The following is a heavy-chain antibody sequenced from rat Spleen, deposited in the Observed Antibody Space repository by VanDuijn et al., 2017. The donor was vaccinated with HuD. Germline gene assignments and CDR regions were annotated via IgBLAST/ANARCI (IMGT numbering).Heavy chain of an antibody. V-gene: IGHV5-29*01. D-gene: IGHD1-6*01. CDR3: VRQMYTKDYSYWYFDF. CDR2: IGNEGSRT. J-gene: IGHJ1*01. Sequence: EVQLVDSGGGLVQPGRSLKISCTGSGFTFIGYGMAWVRQAPSRGLEWVATIGNEGSRTYYRDSVEGRFTISRNNAKSILYLQMDSLRSDDTATYYCVRQMYTKDYSYWYFDFWGPGTMVTVSS. CDR1: GFTFIGYG.